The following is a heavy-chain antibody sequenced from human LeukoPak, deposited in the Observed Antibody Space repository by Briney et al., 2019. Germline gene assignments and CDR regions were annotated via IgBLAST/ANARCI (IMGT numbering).Heavy chain of an antibody. J-gene: IGHJ4*02. V-gene: IGHV4-34*01. Sequence: SETLSLTCAVYGGSFSGYYWSWIRQPPGKGLEWIGEINHSGSTNYNPSLKSRVTISVDTSKNQFSLKLSSVTAADTAVYYCARHPVSSGGSFHWGQGTLVTVSS. D-gene: IGHD1-26*01. CDR1: GGSFSGYY. CDR2: INHSGST. CDR3: ARHPVSSGGSFH.